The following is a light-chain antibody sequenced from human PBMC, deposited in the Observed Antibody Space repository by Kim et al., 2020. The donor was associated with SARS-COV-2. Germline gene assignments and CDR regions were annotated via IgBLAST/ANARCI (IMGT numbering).Light chain of an antibody. CDR1: QSVSRN. CDR2: DSS. V-gene: IGKV3-15*01. J-gene: IGKJ3*01. CDR3: QQQNDWPPFT. Sequence: EIVMTQSPATLSVSPGERATLSCRASQSVSRNLAWYQQKPGQAPRLLIYDSSTRATGIPARFSGSGSGTEFTLTISSLESEDFAVYYCQQQNDWPPFTFGPGTKVDIK.